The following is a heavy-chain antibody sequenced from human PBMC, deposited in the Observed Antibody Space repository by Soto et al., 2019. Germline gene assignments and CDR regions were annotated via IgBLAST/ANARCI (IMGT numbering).Heavy chain of an antibody. CDR3: AKDRGGVLAPSYFDN. J-gene: IGHJ4*02. CDR2: ISGSGGST. V-gene: IGHV3-23*01. D-gene: IGHD3-10*01. Sequence: PGGSLRLSCAASGFIFSDYAMTWVRQAPGKGLEWVSSISGSGGSTYYADSVKGRFTISRDNSKNTLYLQMHSLRAEDTAVYYCAKDRGGVLAPSYFDNWGQGTLVTVSS. CDR1: GFIFSDYA.